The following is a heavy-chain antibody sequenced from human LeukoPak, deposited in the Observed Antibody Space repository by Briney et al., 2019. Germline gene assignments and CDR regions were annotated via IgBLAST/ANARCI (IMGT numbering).Heavy chain of an antibody. Sequence: GASVKVSCKASGYTFTGYYMHWVRQAPGQGLEWMGWINPNSGGTNYAQKFQGRVTMTRDTSISTAYMELSRLRSDDTAVYYCARDQDRDFWSGYRSYYYYMDVWGKGTTVTVSS. J-gene: IGHJ6*03. V-gene: IGHV1-2*02. CDR1: GYTFTGYY. D-gene: IGHD3-3*01. CDR2: INPNSGGT. CDR3: ARDQDRDFWSGYRSYYYYMDV.